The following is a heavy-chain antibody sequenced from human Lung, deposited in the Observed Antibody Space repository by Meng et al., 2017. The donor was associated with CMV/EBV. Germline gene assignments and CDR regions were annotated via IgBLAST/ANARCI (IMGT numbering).Heavy chain of an antibody. V-gene: IGHV6-1*01. CDR1: VDSVSSNSAT. CDR3: ARVFGDITGYVFDY. Sequence: SHXXSLIXAISVDSVSSNSATWNWIRQSPSRGLEWLGRTYYKSKWNHDYAVSVKSRISFNPDTSKNQFSLQLSSVTPEDTAVYYCARVFGDITGYVFDYWARERWSPSPQ. J-gene: IGHJ4*02. D-gene: IGHD3-22*01. CDR2: TYYKSKWNH.